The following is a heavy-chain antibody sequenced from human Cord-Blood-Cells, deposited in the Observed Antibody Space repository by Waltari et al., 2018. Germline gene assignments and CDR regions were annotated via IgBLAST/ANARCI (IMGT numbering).Heavy chain of an antibody. CDR1: GGSLCSSSYY. CDR2: IYYSGST. Sequence: QLQLHESGPGLVKPSETLSLTCTVSGGSLCSSSYYWGWFRQPPGKGLEWIGSIYYSGSTYYNPSLKSRVTISVDTSKNQFSLKLSSVTAADTAVYYCARPTLYCSSTSCYDYWGQGTLVTVSS. CDR3: ARPTLYCSSTSCYDY. J-gene: IGHJ4*02. V-gene: IGHV4-39*01. D-gene: IGHD2-2*01.